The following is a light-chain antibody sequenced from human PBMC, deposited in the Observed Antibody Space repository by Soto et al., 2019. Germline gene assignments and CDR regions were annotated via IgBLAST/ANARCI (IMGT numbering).Light chain of an antibody. CDR2: GNI. Sequence: QSVLTQPPSVSGAPGQRVTISCTGSSSNIGADYDGHWYQQLPGAAPKLLIYGNINRPSGVPDRFSGSKSGTSASLAITGLLAEDEGDYYCQSYDASVSGAGVIFGGGTKLTVL. V-gene: IGLV1-40*01. CDR1: SSNIGADYD. J-gene: IGLJ2*01. CDR3: QSYDASVSGAGVI.